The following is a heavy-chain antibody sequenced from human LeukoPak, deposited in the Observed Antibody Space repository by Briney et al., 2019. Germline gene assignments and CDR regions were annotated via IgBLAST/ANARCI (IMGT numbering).Heavy chain of an antibody. CDR3: ARGPVYYFDY. D-gene: IGHD3-16*01. CDR1: GFTFSYYW. V-gene: IGHV3-7*01. J-gene: IGHJ4*02. Sequence: PGGSLRLSCAASGFTFSYYWMSWVRQAPGKGPEWVANIKQDGTEKYYVDSVKGRFTISRDNAKNSLYLQMNSLRAEDTAVYYCARGPVYYFDYWGQGTLVTVSS. CDR2: IKQDGTEK.